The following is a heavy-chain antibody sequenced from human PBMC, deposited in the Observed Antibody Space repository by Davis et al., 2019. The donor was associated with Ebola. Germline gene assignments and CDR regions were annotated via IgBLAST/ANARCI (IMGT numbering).Heavy chain of an antibody. V-gene: IGHV3-53*05. Sequence: PGGSLRLSCAASGFTVSSNYMSWVRQAPGKGLEWVSVIYGGGSTSYADSVKGRFTISRDSSKNTLHLQMSSLRAEDTAVYYCVKGSRSYFNYYGMDVWGQGTTVTVSS. J-gene: IGHJ6*02. CDR1: GFTVSSNY. CDR2: IYGGGST. CDR3: VKGSRSYFNYYGMDV. D-gene: IGHD3-10*01.